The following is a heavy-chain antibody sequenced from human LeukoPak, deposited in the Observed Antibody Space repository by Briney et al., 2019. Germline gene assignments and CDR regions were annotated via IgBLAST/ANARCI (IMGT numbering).Heavy chain of an antibody. CDR2: IYYSGST. CDR1: GGSISSYY. D-gene: IGHD1-20*01. Sequence: SETLSVTCTVSGGSISSYYWSWIRQPPGKGLEWIGYIYYSGSTNYNPSLKSRVTISVDTSKNQFSLKLSSVTAADTAVYYCARGSYNWNPDWFDPWGQGTLVTVSS. V-gene: IGHV4-59*01. CDR3: ARGSYNWNPDWFDP. J-gene: IGHJ5*02.